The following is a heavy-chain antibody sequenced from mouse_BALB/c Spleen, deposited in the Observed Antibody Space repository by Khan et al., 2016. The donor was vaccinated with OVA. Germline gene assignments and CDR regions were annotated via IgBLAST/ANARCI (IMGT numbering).Heavy chain of an antibody. D-gene: IGHD2-1*01. V-gene: IGHV1S132*01. Sequence: QVQLKQSEAGLVKPGASVKLSCKTSGYTFTNYWIQWIKQRPGQGLEWIGEIFPGTGTTYYNENFKGKATLTIDTSSTTAYMQLSSLTSEDSAVYYCARGYVGNYEFAYWGQGTLVTVSA. J-gene: IGHJ3*01. CDR1: GYTFTNYW. CDR2: IFPGTGTT. CDR3: ARGYVGNYEFAY.